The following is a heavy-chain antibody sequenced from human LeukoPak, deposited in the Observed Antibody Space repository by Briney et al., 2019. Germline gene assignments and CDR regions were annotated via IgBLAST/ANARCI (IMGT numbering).Heavy chain of an antibody. CDR1: GGTFSTYA. J-gene: IGHJ5*02. D-gene: IGHD3-16*01. V-gene: IGHV1-69*05. CDR2: IIPFFRTT. Sequence: SVKVSCKASGGTFSTYAISWVRQAPGQGLEWVGGIIPFFRTTNYAQKFQGRVTITTDESTSTAYMELSSLRSEDTAVYYCARCLGKCQLVSWFDPWGQGTLVTVSS. CDR3: ARCLGKCQLVSWFDP.